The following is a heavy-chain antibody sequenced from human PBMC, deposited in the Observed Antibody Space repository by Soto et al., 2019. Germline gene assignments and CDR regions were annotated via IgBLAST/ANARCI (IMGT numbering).Heavy chain of an antibody. CDR1: ASSFTSYW. CDR2: IYPADSDT. D-gene: IGHD3-10*01. CDR3: AGGGVRGVITRTRDYYGMDV. V-gene: IGHV5-51*01. J-gene: IGHJ6*02. Sequence: PGESLKISCKGSASSFTSYWIGWVRQMPGKGLEWMGIIYPADSDTRYSPSFQGQVTISADKSISTAYLQWSSLKASDTAMYYCAGGGVRGVITRTRDYYGMDVWGQGTTVTVSS.